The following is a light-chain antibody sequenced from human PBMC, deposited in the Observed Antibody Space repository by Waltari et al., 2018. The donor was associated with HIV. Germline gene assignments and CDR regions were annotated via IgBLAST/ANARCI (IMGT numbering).Light chain of an antibody. CDR2: HVT. Sequence: QSALTQPASVSGSPGQSITLSCTVPTSHFGASASVSWFQQFPNKAPHLIIYHVTRRPTGVSNRFSGSKSGDTASLIISGLLPEDEADYYCCSHSTTGSLVFGGGTKLTVL. CDR1: TSHFGASAS. J-gene: IGLJ2*01. V-gene: IGLV2-14*03. CDR3: CSHSTTGSLV.